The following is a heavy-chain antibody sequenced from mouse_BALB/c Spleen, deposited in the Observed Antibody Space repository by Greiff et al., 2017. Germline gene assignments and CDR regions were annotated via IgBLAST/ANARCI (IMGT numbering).Heavy chain of an antibody. V-gene: IGHV2-9*02. CDR2: IWAGGST. CDR3: AAPDYDYAMDY. D-gene: IGHD2-4*01. J-gene: IGHJ4*01. CDR1: GFSLTSYG. Sequence: VQVVESGPGLVAPSQSLSITCTVSGFSLTSYGVHWVRQPPGKGLEWLGVIWAGGSTNYNSALMSRLSISKDNSKSQVFLKMNSLQTDDTAMYYCAAPDYDYAMDYWGQGTSVTVSS.